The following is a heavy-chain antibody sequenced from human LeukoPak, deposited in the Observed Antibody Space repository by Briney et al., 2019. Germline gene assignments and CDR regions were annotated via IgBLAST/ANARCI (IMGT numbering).Heavy chain of an antibody. CDR3: ARRGYSGYAGHLDV. J-gene: IGHJ6*04. V-gene: IGHV4-59*12. CDR1: GGSISSYY. D-gene: IGHD5-12*01. Sequence: SETLSLTCTVSGGSISSYYWSWIRQPPGKRLEWIGYIYYSGSTNYNSSLKRRATISLDTSKNHFSLKLSSVTAADTAVYYCARRGYSGYAGHLDVWGKGTTVTVSS. CDR2: IYYSGST.